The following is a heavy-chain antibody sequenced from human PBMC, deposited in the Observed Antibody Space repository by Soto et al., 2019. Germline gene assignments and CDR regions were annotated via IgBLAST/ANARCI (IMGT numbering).Heavy chain of an antibody. CDR3: ARGVYGDYPDI. CDR2: INSDGSST. D-gene: IGHD4-17*01. J-gene: IGHJ3*02. Sequence: GGSLRLSCAASGFTFSSYWMHWVRQAPGKGLVWVSRINSDGSSTSYADSVKGRFTISRDNAKNTLYLQMNSLRAEDTAVYYCARGVYGDYPDIWGQGTMVTVSS. CDR1: GFTFSSYW. V-gene: IGHV3-74*01.